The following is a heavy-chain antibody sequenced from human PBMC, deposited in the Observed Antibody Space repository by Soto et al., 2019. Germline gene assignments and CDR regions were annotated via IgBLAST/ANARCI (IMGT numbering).Heavy chain of an antibody. CDR1: GFTFSTYA. V-gene: IGHV3-23*01. J-gene: IGHJ4*02. CDR3: VPLCRYCSTTTPS. D-gene: IGHD2-2*01. CDR2: ISGNGGDYT. Sequence: GGSLRLSCAASGFTFSTYAMSWVRQAPRRGLEWVSAISGNGGDYTYYADSVKGRFTISRDNSKDTLYLQMNSLRAEDTAVYYCVPLCRYCSTTTPSWGQGTLVTVSS.